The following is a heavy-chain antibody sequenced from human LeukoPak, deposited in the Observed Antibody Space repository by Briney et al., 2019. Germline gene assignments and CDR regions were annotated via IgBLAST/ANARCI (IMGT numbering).Heavy chain of an antibody. CDR3: ARDRGYYDSSGYIDY. D-gene: IGHD3-22*01. CDR2: IYYSGST. Sequence: SETLSLTCTVSGGSISSGGYYWSWLRQHPGKGLEWIGYIYYSGSTYYNPSLKSRVTISVDTSKNQFSLKLSSVTAADTAVYYSARDRGYYDSSGYIDYWGQGTLVTVSS. V-gene: IGHV4-31*03. J-gene: IGHJ4*02. CDR1: GGSISSGGYY.